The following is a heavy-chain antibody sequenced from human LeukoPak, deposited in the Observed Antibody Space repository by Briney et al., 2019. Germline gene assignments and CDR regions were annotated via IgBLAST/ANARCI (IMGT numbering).Heavy chain of an antibody. D-gene: IGHD6-13*01. CDR2: IYYSGST. J-gene: IGHJ4*02. V-gene: IGHV4-39*01. Sequence: SETLSLTCTVSGGSISSSSYYWGWIRQPPGKGLEWIGSIYYSGSTYYNPSLKSRVTISVDTSKNQFSLKLSSVTAADTAVYYCARLGIAAAGVVCWGEGTLDTVSS. CDR3: ARLGIAAAGVVC. CDR1: GGSISSSSYY.